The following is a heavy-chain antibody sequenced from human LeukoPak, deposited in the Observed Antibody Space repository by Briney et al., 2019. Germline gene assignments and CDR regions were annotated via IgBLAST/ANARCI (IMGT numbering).Heavy chain of an antibody. CDR2: VFYSGIT. CDR3: ARRMHSNGFRGFDC. J-gene: IGHJ4*02. V-gene: IGHV4-39*01. CDR1: GDFISSAIHY. D-gene: IGHD3-22*01. Sequence: SETLSLTCTVSGDFISSAIHYWGWIRQPPGKGLEWIGSVFYSGITYYNPSLESRVSISIDTSKNQFSLNLSSLTVAGTGIYYCARRMHSNGFRGFDCWGQGTLVTVSS.